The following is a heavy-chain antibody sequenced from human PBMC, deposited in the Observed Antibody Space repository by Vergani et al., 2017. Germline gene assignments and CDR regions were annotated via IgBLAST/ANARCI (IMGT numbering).Heavy chain of an antibody. V-gene: IGHV1-69*08. CDR2: IIPILGIA. Sequence: QVQLVQSGAEVKKPGSSVKVSCKASGGTFSSSTISWVRQAPGQGLEWMGRIIPILGIANYAQKFQGRVTITADKSTSTAYMELSSLRSEDTAVYYCARDVRDGYYYRSDYWGQGTLVTVSS. J-gene: IGHJ4*02. CDR3: ARDVRDGYYYRSDY. D-gene: IGHD5-24*01. CDR1: GGTFSSST.